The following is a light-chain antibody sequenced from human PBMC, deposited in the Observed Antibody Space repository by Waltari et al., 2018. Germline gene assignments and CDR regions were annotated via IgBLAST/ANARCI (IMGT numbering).Light chain of an antibody. CDR3: QTWGTGFQV. CDR2: VNSDGSH. J-gene: IGLJ3*02. CDR1: GEYSASA. Sequence: LVLTQSPSASASLGASVTLTCSLPGEYSASAIAWPPHLPLKGPLFLMTVNSDGSHKKGDGISDRFSGSSSDLDRYLIISRLQADDEADYFCQTWGTGFQVFGSGTKLTVL. V-gene: IGLV4-69*01.